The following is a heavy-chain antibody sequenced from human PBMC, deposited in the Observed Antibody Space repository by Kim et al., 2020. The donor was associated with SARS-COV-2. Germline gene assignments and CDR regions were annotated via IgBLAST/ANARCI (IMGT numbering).Heavy chain of an antibody. CDR1: GYTFTGYY. CDR3: ARDPPRIAAAGNS. V-gene: IGHV1-2*02. D-gene: IGHD6-13*01. CDR2: INPNSGGT. J-gene: IGHJ4*02. Sequence: ASVKVSCKASGYTFTGYYMHWVRQAPGQGLEWMGWINPNSGGTNYAQKFQGRVTMTRDTSISTAYMELSRLRSDDTAVYYCARDPPRIAAAGNSWGQGTLVTVSS.